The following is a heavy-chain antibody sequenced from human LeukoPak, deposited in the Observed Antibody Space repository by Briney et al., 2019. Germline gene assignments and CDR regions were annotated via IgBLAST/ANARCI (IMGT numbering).Heavy chain of an antibody. J-gene: IGHJ4*02. CDR1: GDSIY. CDR3: AIVTSHPRYFDR. CDR2: VFSGGAT. D-gene: IGHD3-9*01. V-gene: IGHV4-59*01. Sequence: SETLSLTCSVSGDSIYWSWVRQSPGKGLQWIGTVFSGGATSYSPSLASRVTMSLDKSRSHFSLKLSSVTAADTAINYCAIVTSHPRYFDRWGQGTLVTVSS.